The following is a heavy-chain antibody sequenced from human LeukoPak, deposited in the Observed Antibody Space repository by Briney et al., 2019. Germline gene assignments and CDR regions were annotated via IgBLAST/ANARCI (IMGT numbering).Heavy chain of an antibody. D-gene: IGHD2-2*01. V-gene: IGHV4-31*03. CDR2: IYYSGST. Sequence: PSETLSLTCTVSGCSISSGGYYWSWIRQHPGKGLEWIGYIYYSGSTYYNPSLKSRVTISVDTSKNQFSLKLSSVTAADTAVYYCARVGVVVPAAMSPLYYGMDVWGQGTTVTVSS. J-gene: IGHJ6*02. CDR1: GCSISSGGYY. CDR3: ARVGVVVPAAMSPLYYGMDV.